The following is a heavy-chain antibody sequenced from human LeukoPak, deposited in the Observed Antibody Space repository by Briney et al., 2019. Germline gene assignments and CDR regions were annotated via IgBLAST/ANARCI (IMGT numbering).Heavy chain of an antibody. V-gene: IGHV1-69*06. CDR1: GGTFSSYA. CDR3: ARGRYQLLDFDY. CDR2: IIPIFGTA. Sequence: SVKVSCKASGGTFSSYAISWVRQAPGQGLEWMEGIIPIFGTANYAQKFQGRVTITADKSTSTAYMELSSLRSEDTAVYYCARGRYQLLDFDYWGQGTLVTVSS. D-gene: IGHD2-2*01. J-gene: IGHJ4*02.